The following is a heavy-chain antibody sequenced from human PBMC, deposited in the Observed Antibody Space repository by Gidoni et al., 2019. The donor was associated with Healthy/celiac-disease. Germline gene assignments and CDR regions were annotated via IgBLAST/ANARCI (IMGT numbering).Heavy chain of an antibody. CDR3: ARQREDGDYVSY. CDR2: IYYSGST. CDR1: GGSISSSSYY. J-gene: IGHJ4*02. D-gene: IGHD4-17*01. V-gene: IGHV4-39*01. Sequence: QLQLQASGPGLVKPSETLSLTCTVSGGSISSSSYYWGWIRQPPGKGLEWIGSIYYSGSTYDNPSLKSRVTISVDTSKNQFSLKLSSVTAADTAVYYCARQREDGDYVSYWGQGTLVTVSS.